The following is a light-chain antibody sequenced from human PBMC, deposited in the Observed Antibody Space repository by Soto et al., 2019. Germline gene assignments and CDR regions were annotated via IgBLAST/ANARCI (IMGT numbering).Light chain of an antibody. V-gene: IGKV3-11*01. CDR1: QSVSSY. CDR3: QQRSNWPPIT. J-gene: IGKJ5*01. Sequence: EIVLTQSPVTLSLSPGERATLSCRASQSVSSYLAWYQQKPGQAPRLPIYDASNRATGIPARFSGGGSGTDFTLTIDNLEPEDFAIYYCQQRSNWPPITFGQGTRREIK. CDR2: DAS.